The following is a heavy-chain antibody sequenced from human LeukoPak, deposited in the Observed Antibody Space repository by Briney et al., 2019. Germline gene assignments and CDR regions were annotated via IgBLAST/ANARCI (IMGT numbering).Heavy chain of an antibody. CDR3: ARERSTSLHYYYYMDV. D-gene: IGHD2-2*01. Sequence: GSSVKVSCKASGGTFISYAISWVRQAPGQGPEWMGRIIPIFGTANYAQKFQGRVTITTDASKSTAYMEVSSLRSEDTAVYYCARERSTSLHYYYYMDVWGKGNTVTVSS. J-gene: IGHJ6*03. CDR2: IIPIFGTA. CDR1: GGTFISYA. V-gene: IGHV1-69*05.